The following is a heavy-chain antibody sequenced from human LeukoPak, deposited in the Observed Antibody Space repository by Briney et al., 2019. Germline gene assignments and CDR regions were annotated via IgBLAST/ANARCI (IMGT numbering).Heavy chain of an antibody. Sequence: GGSLRLSCAASGFTFSGSAMHWVRQASGKGLEWVGHIRSKVNSYATAYAASVKGRFTISRDDSKNTAYLQMNSLKTEDTAVYYCTRHGYGDTDVGWFDPWGQGTLVTVSS. CDR1: GFTFSGSA. CDR3: TRHGYGDTDVGWFDP. D-gene: IGHD4-17*01. CDR2: IRSKVNSYAT. V-gene: IGHV3-73*01. J-gene: IGHJ5*02.